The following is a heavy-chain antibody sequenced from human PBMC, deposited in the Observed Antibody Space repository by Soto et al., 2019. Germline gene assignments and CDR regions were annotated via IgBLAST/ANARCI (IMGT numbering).Heavy chain of an antibody. D-gene: IGHD6-19*01. CDR2: IYSGGST. Sequence: PGGSLRVSWAASGFTVGSNYMSWVRQAPGKGLEWVSVIYSGGSTYYADSVKGRFTISRDNSKNTLYLQMNSLRAEDTAVYYCAKSPRLGGMDVWGQGTTVTVSS. J-gene: IGHJ6*02. V-gene: IGHV3-66*01. CDR3: AKSPRLGGMDV. CDR1: GFTVGSNY.